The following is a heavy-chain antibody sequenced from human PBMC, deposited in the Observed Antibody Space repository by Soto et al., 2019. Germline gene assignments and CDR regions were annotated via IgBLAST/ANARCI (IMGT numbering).Heavy chain of an antibody. CDR3: AAGTLGAVWTPLDH. V-gene: IGHV4-59*03. D-gene: IGHD3-16*01. J-gene: IGHJ4*02. CDR2: IYYSGST. CDR1: GGSFGDNY. Sequence: QVHLQESGPRLVKPSETLSLTCDVSGGSFGDNYWTWIRHFPGKGLEWIGYIYYSGSTNYNPSLKSLVSISVDASKAQFSLQLTSVTAADTALYYCAAGTLGAVWTPLDHWGQGILVTVSS.